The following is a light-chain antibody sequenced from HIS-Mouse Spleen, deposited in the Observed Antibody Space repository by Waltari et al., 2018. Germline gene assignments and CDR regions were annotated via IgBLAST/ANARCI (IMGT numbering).Light chain of an antibody. Sequence: DIVMTQTPLSLSVTPGQPASISCKSSQSLLHSDGKTYLYWYLQKPGQSPQLLIYEVSNRCSGVPDRFSGSGSGTDFTLKISRVEAEDVGVYYCMQSIQLPLYTFGQGTKLEIK. CDR1: QSLLHSDGKTY. CDR3: MQSIQLPLYT. J-gene: IGKJ2*01. CDR2: EVS. V-gene: IGKV2D-29*02.